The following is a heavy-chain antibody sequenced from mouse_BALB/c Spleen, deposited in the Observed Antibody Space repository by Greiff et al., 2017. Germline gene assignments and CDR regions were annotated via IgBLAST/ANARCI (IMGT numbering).Heavy chain of an antibody. D-gene: IGHD4-1*01. Sequence: EVKVVESGAELVKPGASVKLSCTASGFNIKDTYMHWVKQRPEQGLEWIGRIDPANGNTKYDPKFQGKATITADTSSNTAYLQLSSLTSEDTAVYYCAWGADEGCAYWGQGTLVTVSA. V-gene: IGHV14-3*02. CDR3: AWGADEGCAY. CDR2: IDPANGNT. CDR1: GFNIKDTY. J-gene: IGHJ3*01.